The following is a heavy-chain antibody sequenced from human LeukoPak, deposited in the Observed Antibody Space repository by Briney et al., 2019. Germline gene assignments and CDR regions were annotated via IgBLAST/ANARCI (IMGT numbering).Heavy chain of an antibody. J-gene: IGHJ4*02. CDR2: ISSSGSTI. V-gene: IGHV3-11*04. CDR1: GFTFSDYY. D-gene: IGHD2-15*01. CDR3: ARDPYCSGGSCYEVAFDY. Sequence: GGSLRLSCAASGFTFSDYYMSWIRQAPGKGLEWVSYISSSGSTIYYADSVKGRLTISRDNAKNSLYLQMNSLRAEDTAVYYCARDPYCSGGSCYEVAFDYWGQGTLVTVSS.